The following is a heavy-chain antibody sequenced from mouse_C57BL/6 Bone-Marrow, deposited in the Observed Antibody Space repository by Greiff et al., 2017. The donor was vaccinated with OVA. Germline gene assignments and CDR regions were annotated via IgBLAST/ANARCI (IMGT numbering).Heavy chain of an antibody. J-gene: IGHJ1*03. CDR3: ARSYYYGSSYGYWYFDV. D-gene: IGHD1-1*01. Sequence: QQPGAELVRPGSSVKLSCKASGYTFTSYWMDWVKQRPGQGLEWIGNIYPSDSETHYNQKFKDKATLTVDKSSSTAYMQLSSLTSEDSAVYYCARSYYYGSSYGYWYFDVWGTGTTVTVSS. V-gene: IGHV1-61*01. CDR1: GYTFTSYW. CDR2: IYPSDSET.